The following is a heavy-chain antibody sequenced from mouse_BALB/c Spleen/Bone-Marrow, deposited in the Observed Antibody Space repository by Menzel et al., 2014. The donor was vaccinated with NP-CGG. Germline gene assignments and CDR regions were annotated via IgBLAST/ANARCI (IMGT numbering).Heavy chain of an antibody. V-gene: IGHV5-9-3*01. D-gene: IGHD1-1*01. J-gene: IGHJ2*01. Sequence: EVQGVESGGGLVKPGGSLKLSCAASGFTFSSYAMSWVRQTPEKRLEWVATISSGGSYTYYPDSVKGRFTISRDNAKSTLYLQMSSLRSEDTAMYYCARHITTVVADYWGQGPTLTVSS. CDR2: ISSGGSYT. CDR3: ARHITTVVADY. CDR1: GFTFSSYA.